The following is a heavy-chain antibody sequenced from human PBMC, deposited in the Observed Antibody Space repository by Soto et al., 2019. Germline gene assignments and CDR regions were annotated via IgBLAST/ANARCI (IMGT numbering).Heavy chain of an antibody. Sequence: GGSLRLSCAASGFTFSNAWMSWVRQAPGKGLEWVGRIKRKTDGATKDYAATGKGRFTITKDDSKNTLYLQMNSLETEDTALYYCTTIWSCLYYYYYYYMDVWGKGTTVTVSS. J-gene: IGHJ6*03. CDR1: GFTFSNAW. D-gene: IGHD3-3*01. CDR2: IKRKTDGATK. V-gene: IGHV3-15*01. CDR3: TTIWSCLYYYYYYYMDV.